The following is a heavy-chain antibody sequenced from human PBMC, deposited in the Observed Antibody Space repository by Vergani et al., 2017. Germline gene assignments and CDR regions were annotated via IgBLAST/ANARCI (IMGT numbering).Heavy chain of an antibody. CDR2: IIPIFGTA. CDR1: GGTFSSYA. J-gene: IGHJ4*02. Sequence: QVQLVQSGAEVKKPGSSVKVSCKASGGTFSSYAISWVRQAPGQGLEWMGRIIPIFGTANYAQKFQGRVTITADESTSTDYMELSSLRSEDTAVYYCARRRYSGYDVTLQLDYWGQGTLVTVSS. V-gene: IGHV1-69*13. CDR3: ARRRYSGYDVTLQLDY. D-gene: IGHD5-12*01.